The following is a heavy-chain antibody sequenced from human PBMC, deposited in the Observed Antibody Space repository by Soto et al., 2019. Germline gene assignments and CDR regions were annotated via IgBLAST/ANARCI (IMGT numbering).Heavy chain of an antibody. CDR2: INHSGST. CDR3: ARGYYDSSGYRPPFDY. J-gene: IGHJ4*02. Sequence: PSETLSLTCAVYGVSFSGYYWSWIRQPPGKGLEWIGEINHSGSTNYNPSLKSRVTISVDTSKNQFSLKLSSVTAADTAVYYCARGYYDSSGYRPPFDYWGQGTLVT. CDR1: GVSFSGYY. V-gene: IGHV4-34*01. D-gene: IGHD3-22*01.